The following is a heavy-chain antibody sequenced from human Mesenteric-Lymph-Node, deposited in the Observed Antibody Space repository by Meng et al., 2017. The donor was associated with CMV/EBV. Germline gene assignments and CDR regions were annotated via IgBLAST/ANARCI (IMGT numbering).Heavy chain of an antibody. D-gene: IGHD6-13*01. V-gene: IGHV3-11*04. CDR1: GFRFSDYY. CDR3: ARNPDSSSWYYFDY. J-gene: IGHJ4*02. CDR2: ISSSGSII. Sequence: GESLKISCAASGFRFSDYYMTWIRQAPGKGLEWVSYISSSGSIIDYAGSVKGRFTISRDNAKNSLFLQMNSLRAEDTAVYYCARNPDSSSWYYFDYWGQGTLVTVSS.